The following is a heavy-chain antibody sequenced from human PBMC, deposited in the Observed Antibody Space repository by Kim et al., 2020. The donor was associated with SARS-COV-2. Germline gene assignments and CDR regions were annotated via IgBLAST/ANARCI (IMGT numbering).Heavy chain of an antibody. D-gene: IGHD3-10*01. V-gene: IGHV4-39*07. Sequence: SETLSLTCTVSGGSISSSSYYWGWIRQPPGKGLEWIGSIYYSGSTYYNPSLKSRVTISVDTSKNQFSLKLSSVTAADTAVYYCARVLQTYYYGSGSYYPVSFDYWGQGTLVTVSS. CDR1: GGSISSSSYY. CDR3: ARVLQTYYYGSGSYYPVSFDY. CDR2: IYYSGST. J-gene: IGHJ4*02.